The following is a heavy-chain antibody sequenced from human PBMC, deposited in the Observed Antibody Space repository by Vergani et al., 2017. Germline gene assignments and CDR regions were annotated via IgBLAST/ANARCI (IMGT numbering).Heavy chain of an antibody. Sequence: EVQMVESGGGLVKPGGSLRLSCVASGFTFSSYSMNWVRQAPGKGLEWVSYISSSSSTIYYADSVKGRFTISRDNAKNSLYLQMNSLRAEDTAVYYCARDAGVVVVPAASVGGMDVWGQGTTVTVSS. CDR2: ISSSSSTI. V-gene: IGHV3-48*01. J-gene: IGHJ6*02. D-gene: IGHD2-2*01. CDR3: ARDAGVVVVPAASVGGMDV. CDR1: GFTFSSYS.